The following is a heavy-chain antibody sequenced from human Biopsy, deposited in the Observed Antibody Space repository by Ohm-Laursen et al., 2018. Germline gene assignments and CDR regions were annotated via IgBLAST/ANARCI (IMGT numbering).Heavy chain of an antibody. V-gene: IGHV4-4*07. CDR1: GGDINNYY. CDR3: ASVVLGPTNDAFDL. CDR2: IYPGGST. J-gene: IGHJ3*01. D-gene: IGHD3-22*01. Sequence: GTLSLTCNVSGGDINNYYWSWIRQPAGKGLEWIGRIYPGGSTNYNLSLKSRVTMSVDTSKKQLSLRLRSVTAADTAMYYCASVVLGPTNDAFDLWAQGTMVVVSS.